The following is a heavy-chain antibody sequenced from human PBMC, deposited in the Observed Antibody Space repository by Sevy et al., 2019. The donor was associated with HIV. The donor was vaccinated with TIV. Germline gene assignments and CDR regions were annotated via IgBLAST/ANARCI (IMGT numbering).Heavy chain of an antibody. D-gene: IGHD4-17*01. CDR3: ARGLSPVTRFDY. J-gene: IGHJ4*02. V-gene: IGHV1-2*02. Sequence: APVKVSCKASGYTFTGYYMHWVRQAPGQGLEWMGWINPNSGGTNYAQKFQGRVTMTRDTSISTAYMELSRLRSDDTAVYYCARGLSPVTRFDYWGQGTLVTVSS. CDR1: GYTFTGYY. CDR2: INPNSGGT.